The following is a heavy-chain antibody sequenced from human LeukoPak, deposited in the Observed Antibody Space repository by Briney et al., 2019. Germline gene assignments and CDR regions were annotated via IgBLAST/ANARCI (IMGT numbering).Heavy chain of an antibody. CDR2: MYHTGTS. V-gene: IGHV4-59*01. D-gene: IGHD5-18*01. CDR3: ATTRGYSTNDAFDV. Sequence: PSETLSLTCSVSGGSITTYYWNWIRQSPGKGLEWIGYMYHTGTSDYNPSLQSRVTISLVTPNNKVSLTLSSVTAADTAVYYCATTRGYSTNDAFDVWGQGTRVTVSS. CDR1: GGSITTYY. J-gene: IGHJ3*01.